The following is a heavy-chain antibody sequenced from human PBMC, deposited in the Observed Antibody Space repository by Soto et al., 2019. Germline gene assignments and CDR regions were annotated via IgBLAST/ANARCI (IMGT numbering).Heavy chain of an antibody. V-gene: IGHV3-23*01. CDR1: GFTFSSYA. J-gene: IGHJ4*02. Sequence: EVQLLESGGGLVQPGGSLRLSCAASGFTFSSYAMNWVRQAPGKGLEWVSTVSAGASTTSYAESVKGRFTISRDNYKNILYMQMSSLRAEDTAVYFCAKPGGSGNFYRVFDYWGQGTLVTVSS. CDR2: VSAGASTT. D-gene: IGHD3-10*01. CDR3: AKPGGSGNFYRVFDY.